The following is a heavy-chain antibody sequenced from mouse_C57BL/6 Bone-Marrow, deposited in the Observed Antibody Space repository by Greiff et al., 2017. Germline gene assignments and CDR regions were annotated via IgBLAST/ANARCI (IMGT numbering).Heavy chain of an antibody. D-gene: IGHD1-1*01. CDR1: GFTFSSYG. CDR2: ISSGGSYT. Sequence: EVQLVESGGDLVKPGGSLKLSCAASGFTFSSYGMSWVRQTPDNRLEWVATISSGGSYTYYPDSVKGRFTISRDNAKNTLYLQMSSLKSEDTAMYYCARRKYYSSSPWFAYWGQGTLVTVSA. V-gene: IGHV5-6*01. CDR3: ARRKYYSSSPWFAY. J-gene: IGHJ3*01.